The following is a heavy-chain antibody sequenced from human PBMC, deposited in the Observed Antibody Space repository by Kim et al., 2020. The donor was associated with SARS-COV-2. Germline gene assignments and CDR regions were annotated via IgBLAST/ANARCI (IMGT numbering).Heavy chain of an antibody. Sequence: GGSLRLSCAASGFTFSSYGMHWVRQAPGKGLEWVAVISYDGSNKYYADSVKGRFTISRDNSKNTLYLQMNSLRAEDTAVYYCAKVFGYDFWSGYYTGIATNSDYWGQGTLVTVSS. V-gene: IGHV3-30*18. CDR1: GFTFSSYG. CDR2: ISYDGSNK. D-gene: IGHD3-3*01. J-gene: IGHJ4*02. CDR3: AKVFGYDFWSGYYTGIATNSDY.